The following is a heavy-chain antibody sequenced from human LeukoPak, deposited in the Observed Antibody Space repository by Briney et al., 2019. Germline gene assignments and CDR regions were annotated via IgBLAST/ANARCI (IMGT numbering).Heavy chain of an antibody. V-gene: IGHV4-34*01. D-gene: IGHD3-3*01. CDR3: ARHVRADFWSGYYPPHFDY. J-gene: IGHJ4*02. CDR2: INHSGST. CDR1: GGSFSGYY. Sequence: SETLSLTCAVYGGSFSGYYWSWIRQPPGKGLEWIGEINHSGSTNYNPSLKSRVTISVDTSKNQFSLKLSSVTAADTAVYYCARHVRADFWSGYYPPHFDYWGQGTLVTVSS.